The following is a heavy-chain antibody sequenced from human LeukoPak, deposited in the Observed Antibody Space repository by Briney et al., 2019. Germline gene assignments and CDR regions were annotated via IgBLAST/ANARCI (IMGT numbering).Heavy chain of an antibody. Sequence: GESLKISCKGSEYSFTSYWIGWVRQMPGKGLEWMGIIYPGDSDTRYSPSFQGQVTISADKSISTAYLQWSSLKASDTAMYYCARHISGSSSPYYYYYYMDVWGKGTTVTVSS. CDR1: EYSFTSYW. CDR2: IYPGDSDT. CDR3: ARHISGSSSPYYYYYYMDV. D-gene: IGHD6-6*01. J-gene: IGHJ6*03. V-gene: IGHV5-51*01.